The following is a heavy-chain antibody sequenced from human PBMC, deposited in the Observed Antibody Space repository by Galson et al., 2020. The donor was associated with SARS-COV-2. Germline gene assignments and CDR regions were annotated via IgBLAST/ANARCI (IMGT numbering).Heavy chain of an antibody. V-gene: IGHV1-2*02. CDR2: INPNSCGT. CDR1: GYTFTGYY. J-gene: IGHJ3*02. CDR3: ARDTTVGVNAFDI. Sequence: GESLKISCKASGYTFTGYYMHWVRQAPGQGLEWMGWINPNSCGTNYAQKFQGRVTMTRDTSISTAYMELSRLGSDDTAVYYCARDTTVGVNAFDIWGQGTMVTVSS. D-gene: IGHD1-26*01.